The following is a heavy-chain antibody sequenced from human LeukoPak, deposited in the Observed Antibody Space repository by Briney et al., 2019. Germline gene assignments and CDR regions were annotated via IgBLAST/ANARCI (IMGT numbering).Heavy chain of an antibody. D-gene: IGHD6-19*01. CDR3: ARRFSGWSFDY. CDR2: MYYGGST. V-gene: IGHV4-39*01. CDR1: GGXISSSSYY. Sequence: SETLSLTCTVSGGXISSSSYYWGWIRQPPGKGLEWIGIMYYGGSTYHNPSLKSRVIISVDTSKNQLSLKLSSVTATDTAVYYCARRFSGWSFDYWGQGTLVTVSS. J-gene: IGHJ4*02.